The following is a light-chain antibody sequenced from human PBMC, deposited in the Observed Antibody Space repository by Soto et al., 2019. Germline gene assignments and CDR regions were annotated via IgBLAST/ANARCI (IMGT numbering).Light chain of an antibody. Sequence: DIVMTQSPDSVAVSVGERATINCKSSQSVLYSSNNKNYLAWYQQKPGQPPKLLIYWASTRESGVPDRFSGSGSGTDFTLTISSLQAEDVAVYYCQQYYSTPITFGQGTRLEIK. V-gene: IGKV4-1*01. J-gene: IGKJ5*01. CDR2: WAS. CDR3: QQYYSTPIT. CDR1: QSVLYSSNNKNY.